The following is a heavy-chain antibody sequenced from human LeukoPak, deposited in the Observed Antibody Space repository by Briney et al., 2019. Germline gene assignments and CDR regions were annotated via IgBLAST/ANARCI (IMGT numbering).Heavy chain of an antibody. J-gene: IGHJ4*02. CDR2: IYSGGST. CDR3: ARDLDY. Sequence: RXSCXXSGFTXSSNYMSWVRQAPGKGLEWVSVIYSGGSTYYADSVKGRFTISRHNSKNTLYLQMNSLRAEDTAVYYCARDLDYWGQGTLVTVSS. CDR1: GFTXSSNY. V-gene: IGHV3-53*04.